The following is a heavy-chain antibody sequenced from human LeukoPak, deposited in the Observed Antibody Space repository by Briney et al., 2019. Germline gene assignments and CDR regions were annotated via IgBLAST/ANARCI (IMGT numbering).Heavy chain of an antibody. V-gene: IGHV4-34*01. CDR2: INHSGST. D-gene: IGHD3-10*01. CDR3: ARSRFGVGAFDI. J-gene: IGHJ3*02. CDR1: GGSFSGYY. Sequence: SETLSLTCAVSGGSFSGYYWSWIRQPPGKGLEWIGEINHSGSTNYNPSLKSRVTISVDTSKNQFSLKLSSVTAADTAVYYCARSRFGVGAFDIWGQGTMVTVSS.